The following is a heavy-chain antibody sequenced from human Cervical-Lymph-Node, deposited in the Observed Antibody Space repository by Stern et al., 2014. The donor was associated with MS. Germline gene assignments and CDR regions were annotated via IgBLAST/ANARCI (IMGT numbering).Heavy chain of an antibody. CDR1: GGSFRTFD. CDR3: ARHQGGIAAN. V-gene: IGHV1-69*01. Sequence: QVQLVQSGAEVKKPGSSMKVSCKASGGSFRTFDIIWVRQAPGQGLELLGGISPLFGTTNYVQKFQGRVTMTADASTSTAYMELSSLRSEDTAVYYCARHQGGIAANWGQGTLVTVSS. D-gene: IGHD6-13*01. J-gene: IGHJ4*02. CDR2: ISPLFGTT.